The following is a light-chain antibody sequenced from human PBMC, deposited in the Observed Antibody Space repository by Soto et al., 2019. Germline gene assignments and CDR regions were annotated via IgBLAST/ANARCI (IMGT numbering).Light chain of an antibody. Sequence: DIQTTQSPSTLSGSVGDRVTITCRASQTISSWLAWYQQKPGKAPKLLIYKASTLRSGVPSRFSGSGSGTEFTLTISSLQPDDFATYYCQHYNSYSDAFGQGTKVNIK. CDR1: QTISSW. J-gene: IGKJ1*01. V-gene: IGKV1-5*03. CDR2: KAS. CDR3: QHYNSYSDA.